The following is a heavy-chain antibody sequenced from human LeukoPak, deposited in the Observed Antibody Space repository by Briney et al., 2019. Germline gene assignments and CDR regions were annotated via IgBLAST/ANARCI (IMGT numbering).Heavy chain of an antibody. Sequence: SETLSLTCAVHGGSFSGYYWSWIRQPPGKGLEWIGEINHSGSTNYNPPLKSRVTISVDTSKNQFSLNLSSVTAAATAVYYCARVPGGRPFDYWGQGTLVTVSS. D-gene: IGHD2-15*01. V-gene: IGHV4-34*01. CDR1: GGSFSGYY. CDR3: ARVPGGRPFDY. J-gene: IGHJ4*02. CDR2: INHSGST.